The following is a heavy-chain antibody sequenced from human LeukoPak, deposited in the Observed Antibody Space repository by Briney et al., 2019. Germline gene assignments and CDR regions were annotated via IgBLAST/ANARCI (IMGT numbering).Heavy chain of an antibody. CDR1: GFTFSSYS. CDR2: IYSGGST. D-gene: IGHD1-26*01. V-gene: IGHV3-66*01. Sequence: PGGSLRLSCAASGFTFSSYSMNWVRQAPGKGLEWVSVIYSGGSTYYADSVKGRFTISRDNSKNTLYLQMNSLRAEDTAVYYCARGVGATSHFDCWGQGTLVTVSS. CDR3: ARGVGATSHFDC. J-gene: IGHJ4*02.